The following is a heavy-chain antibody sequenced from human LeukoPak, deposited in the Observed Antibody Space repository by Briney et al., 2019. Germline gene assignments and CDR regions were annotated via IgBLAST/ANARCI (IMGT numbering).Heavy chain of an antibody. CDR1: KFTFSDYY. CDR2: MNQFGTEI. J-gene: IGHJ4*02. Sequence: GGSLRLSCAASKFTFSDYYMTWVRQAPGKGPEWVAYMNQFGTEIKYLDSVKGRFTISRDNAKNSLYLWMTSLTADDTAVCYCARGTYYYEFWGQGTLVIVSS. CDR3: ARGTYYYEF. D-gene: IGHD3/OR15-3a*01. V-gene: IGHV3-7*04.